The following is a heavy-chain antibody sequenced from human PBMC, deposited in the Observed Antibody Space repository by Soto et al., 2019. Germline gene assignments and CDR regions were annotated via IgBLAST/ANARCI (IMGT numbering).Heavy chain of an antibody. V-gene: IGHV4-28*01. Sequence: QVQLQESGPGLVKPSDALSLTCAVSGYSISSSNWWGWIRQPPGKGLEWIGYIYYSGTTYYNPSLKRRVTMSVDTSKNQFSLKLTSVTAVDTAVYYCARREIQGPIDYWGQGTLVTVSS. CDR2: IYYSGTT. J-gene: IGHJ4*02. D-gene: IGHD1-26*01. CDR3: ARREIQGPIDY. CDR1: GYSISSSNW.